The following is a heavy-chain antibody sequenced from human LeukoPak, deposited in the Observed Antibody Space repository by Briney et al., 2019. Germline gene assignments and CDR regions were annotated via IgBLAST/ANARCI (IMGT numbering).Heavy chain of an antibody. CDR3: ASSPVLRYFDWLYYFDY. V-gene: IGHV3-48*03. J-gene: IGHJ4*02. CDR2: ISSSGSTI. D-gene: IGHD3-9*01. Sequence: PGGSLRLSCAASGFTFSSYEMNWVRQAPGKGLEWVSYISSSGSTIYYADSVKGRFTISRDNAKNSLYLQMNSLRAEDTAVYYCASSPVLRYFDWLYYFDYWGQGTLVTVSS. CDR1: GFTFSSYE.